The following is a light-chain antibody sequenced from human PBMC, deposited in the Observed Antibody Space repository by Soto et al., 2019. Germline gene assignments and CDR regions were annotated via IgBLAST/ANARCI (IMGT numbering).Light chain of an antibody. CDR3: QQLSHWLFT. CDR2: DAS. V-gene: IGKV3-11*01. J-gene: IGKJ3*01. Sequence: IVMTQPPAALSVSPGERATLSCRASQSISSNLAWYQQKPGQAPRLLIYDASKRATGIPARFSDSGSETDFTLTISSLEPEDFALYYCQQLSHWLFTFGPGTKVDIK. CDR1: QSISSN.